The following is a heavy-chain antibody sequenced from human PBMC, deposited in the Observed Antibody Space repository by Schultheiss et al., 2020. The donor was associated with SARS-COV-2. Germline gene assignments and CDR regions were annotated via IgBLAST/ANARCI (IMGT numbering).Heavy chain of an antibody. Sequence: GSLRLSCTVSGGSISSSSYYWGWIRQPPGKGLEWIGSIYYSGSTYYNPSLKSRVTISVDTSKNQFSLKLSSVTAADTALYFCARDNGFYAVDVWGQGTTVTVSS. V-gene: IGHV4-39*02. CDR2: IYYSGST. CDR1: GGSISSSSYY. CDR3: ARDNGFYAVDV. J-gene: IGHJ6*02. D-gene: IGHD2-8*01.